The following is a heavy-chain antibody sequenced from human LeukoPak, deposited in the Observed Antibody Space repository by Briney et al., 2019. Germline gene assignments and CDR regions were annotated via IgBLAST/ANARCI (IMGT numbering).Heavy chain of an antibody. D-gene: IGHD5-18*01. J-gene: IGHJ4*02. CDR1: GGSISSGGYC. V-gene: IGHV4-31*03. Sequence: SQTLSLTCTVSGGSISSGGYCWSWIRQHPGKGLEWIGYIYYSGTTYYNPSLKSRVTISVDTSKNQFSLKLSSVTAADTAVYYCARHFPNGQLWLPALDYWGQGTLVTVSS. CDR2: IYYSGTT. CDR3: ARHFPNGQLWLPALDY.